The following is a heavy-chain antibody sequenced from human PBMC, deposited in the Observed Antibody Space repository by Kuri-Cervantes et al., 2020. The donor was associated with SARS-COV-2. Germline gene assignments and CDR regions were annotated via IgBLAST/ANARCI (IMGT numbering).Heavy chain of an antibody. CDR3: ARRACSSTSCYRALRALDI. V-gene: IGHV4-39*01. Sequence: SETLSLTCTVSGGSISSSSYYWGWIRQPPGKGLEWIGSIYYSGSTYYNPSLKSRVTISVDTSKNQFSLKLSSVTAADTAVYYCARRACSSTSCYRALRALDIWGQGTMVTVSS. J-gene: IGHJ3*02. CDR1: GGSISSSSYY. CDR2: IYYSGST. D-gene: IGHD2-2*01.